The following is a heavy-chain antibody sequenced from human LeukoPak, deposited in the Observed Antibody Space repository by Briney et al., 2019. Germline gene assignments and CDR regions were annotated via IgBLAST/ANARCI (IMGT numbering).Heavy chain of an antibody. J-gene: IGHJ4*02. CDR1: GGSISSYY. CDR3: ARHSTASGYLNYFDY. CDR2: IYYSGST. V-gene: IGHV4-59*08. D-gene: IGHD1-1*01. Sequence: SSETLSLTCTVSGGSISSYYWSWIRQPPGKGLEWIGYIYYSGSTNYNPSLKSRVTISVDTSKNQFSLKLSSVTAADTAVYYCARHSTASGYLNYFDYWGQGTLVTVSS.